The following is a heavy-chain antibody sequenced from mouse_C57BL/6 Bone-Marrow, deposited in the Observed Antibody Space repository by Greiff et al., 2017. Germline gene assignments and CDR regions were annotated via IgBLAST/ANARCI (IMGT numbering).Heavy chain of an antibody. CDR2: IYPGSGTT. Sequence: VQLQQSGAELVRPGASVKLSCKASGYTFTDYYINWVKQRPGQGLEWIARIYPGSGTTYYNEKFKGKATLTAEKSSSTAYMQLSWLTSVDSAVYFCAQVDGNFAFEYWGQGTTRTVSS. J-gene: IGHJ2*01. V-gene: IGHV1-76*01. CDR3: AQVDGNFAFEY. D-gene: IGHD2-1*01. CDR1: GYTFTDYY.